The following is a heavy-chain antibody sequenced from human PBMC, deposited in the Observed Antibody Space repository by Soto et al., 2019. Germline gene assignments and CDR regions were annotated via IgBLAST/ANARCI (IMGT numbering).Heavy chain of an antibody. Sequence: QVQLVQSGAEVKKPGFSVKVSCRASGGTFSSYTISWVRQAPGQGLEWMGRIIPILGIANYAQKFQGRVTITADKSTSTAYMELSSLRSEDTAVYYCASRPLHGRYGYVWGQGTLVTVSS. CDR2: IIPILGIA. CDR3: ASRPLHGRYGYV. CDR1: GGTFSSYT. J-gene: IGHJ4*02. V-gene: IGHV1-69*02. D-gene: IGHD5-18*01.